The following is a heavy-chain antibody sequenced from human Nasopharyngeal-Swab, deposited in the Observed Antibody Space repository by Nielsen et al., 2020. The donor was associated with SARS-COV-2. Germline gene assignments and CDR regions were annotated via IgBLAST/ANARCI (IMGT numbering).Heavy chain of an antibody. CDR2: IYRDGST. CDR3: AREDYDTHYVYFQH. CDR1: GFTVSSNF. D-gene: IGHD3-9*01. J-gene: IGHJ1*01. V-gene: IGHV3-53*01. Sequence: GGSLRLSCAASGFTVSSNFMSWVRQAPGKGLEGVSTIYRDGSTFYADSVKGRFTISRDNSKNTVYLQMNSLRAEDTAIYYCAREDYDTHYVYFQHGGQGALVTVSS.